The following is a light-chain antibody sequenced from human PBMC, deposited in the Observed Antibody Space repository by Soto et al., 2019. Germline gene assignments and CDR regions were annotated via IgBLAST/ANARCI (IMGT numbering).Light chain of an antibody. CDR2: AAS. Sequence: DIQMTQSPSSLSASVGDRVTITCRARQSIRSYLNWYQQKPRKAPKLLIYAASILQSRVPSRFSGSGSGTDFTLTISSLQPEEFDTDYCQQCYSTLLAFGGGTKVEIK. J-gene: IGKJ4*01. CDR3: QQCYSTLLA. V-gene: IGKV1-39*01. CDR1: QSIRSY.